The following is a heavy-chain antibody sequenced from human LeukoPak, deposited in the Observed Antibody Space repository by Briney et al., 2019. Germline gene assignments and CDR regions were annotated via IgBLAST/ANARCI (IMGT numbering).Heavy chain of an antibody. Sequence: GRSLRLSCAASGFTFSSYGMHWVRQAPGKGLEWGAVLSYDGSNKYYADSVKGRFTISRDNSKDTLYLQINSLRAEDTAVYYCARSDYSGSGSLVYWGQGTLVTVS. CDR2: LSYDGSNK. D-gene: IGHD3-10*01. J-gene: IGHJ4*02. V-gene: IGHV3-30*03. CDR1: GFTFSSYG. CDR3: ARSDYSGSGSLVY.